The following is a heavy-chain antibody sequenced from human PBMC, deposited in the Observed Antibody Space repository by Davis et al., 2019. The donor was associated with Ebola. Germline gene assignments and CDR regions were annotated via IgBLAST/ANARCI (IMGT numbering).Heavy chain of an antibody. Sequence: PGGSLRLSCAASGFTFHTYWMNWVRQAPGKGLEWVANIRKDGSEKNYLDSVEGRFTISRDNAQNSLYLQMNSLRDEDTAVYYCARPRGYSYGFDYWGQGTQVTVSS. V-gene: IGHV3-7*01. J-gene: IGHJ4*02. CDR3: ARPRGYSYGFDY. D-gene: IGHD5-18*01. CDR1: GFTFHTYW. CDR2: IRKDGSEK.